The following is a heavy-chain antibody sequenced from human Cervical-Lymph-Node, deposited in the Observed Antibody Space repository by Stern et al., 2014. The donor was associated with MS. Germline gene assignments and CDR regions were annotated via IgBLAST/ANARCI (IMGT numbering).Heavy chain of an antibody. Sequence: QVQLVQSWAEVKKPGTSVRVSCKASGDIFTNYIINWVRQAPGQGLEWMGRIIPLIGTTNYAPKFLGRVTFTADKSTTTAYMELSSLRSQDTAVYFCARMNSNHPDNYHGLDVWGRGTTVTVSS. V-gene: IGHV1-69*06. CDR1: GDIFTNYI. D-gene: IGHD4-11*01. CDR3: ARMNSNHPDNYHGLDV. J-gene: IGHJ6*02. CDR2: IIPLIGTT.